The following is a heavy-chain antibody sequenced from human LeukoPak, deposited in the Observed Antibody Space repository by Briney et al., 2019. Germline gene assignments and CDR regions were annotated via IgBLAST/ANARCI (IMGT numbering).Heavy chain of an antibody. CDR2: VYYSLPS. V-gene: IGHV4-59*07. D-gene: IGHD5-24*01. CDR1: GDSMNGHF. Sequence: PSDTLTLTCSVSGDSMNGHFWRWLRHSPGKGLEWIGNVYYSLPSNFSPSLKCRVTISMDRSRSQCSLKLGTVTAGDTAVYYCACYNFVGRTFDCWGEGTLVTVSS. CDR3: ACYNFVGRTFDC. J-gene: IGHJ4*02.